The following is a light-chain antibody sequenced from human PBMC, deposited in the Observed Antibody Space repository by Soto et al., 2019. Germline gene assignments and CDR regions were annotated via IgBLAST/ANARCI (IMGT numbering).Light chain of an antibody. CDR1: QSLTSN. J-gene: IGKJ1*01. CDR2: GAS. V-gene: IGKV3-15*01. Sequence: EIVMTQSPATLSVSPGERATLSCRASQSLTSNLAWYRQKPGQPPRLLIYGASSRATGIPARFSGSGSGTEFTLTISSLQSEDFAVYYCQQYNNWPRTFGQGTKVDIK. CDR3: QQYNNWPRT.